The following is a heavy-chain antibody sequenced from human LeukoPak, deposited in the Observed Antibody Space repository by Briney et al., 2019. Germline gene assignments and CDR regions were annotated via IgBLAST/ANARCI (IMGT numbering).Heavy chain of an antibody. V-gene: IGHV4-59*01. CDR2: IYYSGNT. Sequence: SETLSLTCTVSGGSITGSYWSWIRQPPGKGLEWIGYIYYSGNTNYNPPLKSRVTIPVDTSKNQFSLKLSSVTAADTAVYFCARGGWSLDFWGRGTLVAVSS. CDR1: GGSITGSY. J-gene: IGHJ2*01. CDR3: ARGGWSLDF.